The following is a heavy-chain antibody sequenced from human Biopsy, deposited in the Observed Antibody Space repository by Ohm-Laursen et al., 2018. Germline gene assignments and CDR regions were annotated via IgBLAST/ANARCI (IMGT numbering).Heavy chain of an antibody. CDR1: GYSFSTYD. J-gene: IGHJ5*02. CDR2: MIPSSGKT. Sequence: ASVKVSCKTSGYSFSTYDVNWVRQARGRGLEWMGWMIPSSGKTGYAQRFQGSVTLTMNTSISTAYMELSGLRSEDTAVYFCARGYSRRVSIFEASIYWFDTWGQGTLVTVSS. CDR3: ARGYSRRVSIFEASIYWFDT. D-gene: IGHD6-6*01. V-gene: IGHV1-8*01.